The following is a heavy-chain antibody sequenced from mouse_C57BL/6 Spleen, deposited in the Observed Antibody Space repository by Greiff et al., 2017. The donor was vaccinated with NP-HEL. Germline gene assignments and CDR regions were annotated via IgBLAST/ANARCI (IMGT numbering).Heavy chain of an antibody. CDR2: INPNNGGT. D-gene: IGHD1-1*01. Sequence: VQLQQSGPELVKPGASVKISCKASGYTFTDYYMNWVKQSHGKSLEWIGDINPNNGGTSYNQKFKGKATLTVDKSSSTAYMELRSLTSEDSAVYYCARRRGFITTVVAPDYFDYWGQGTTLTVSS. CDR1: GYTFTDYY. V-gene: IGHV1-26*01. J-gene: IGHJ2*01. CDR3: ARRRGFITTVVAPDYFDY.